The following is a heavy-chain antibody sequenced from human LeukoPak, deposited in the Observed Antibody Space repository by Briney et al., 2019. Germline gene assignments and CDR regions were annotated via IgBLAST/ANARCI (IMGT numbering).Heavy chain of an antibody. CDR3: ARGESFAFDV. CDR2: ISGAGDRT. CDR1: GFTFSSYD. J-gene: IGHJ3*01. V-gene: IGHV3-23*01. Sequence: PGGSLRLSCVGSGFTFSSYDMGWVRQAPGKGLEWVSSISGAGDRTNYEDSVKGRFTISTDKSRNTMYLQMNSLKDEDTDVYYGARGESFAFDVWGQGTMVTVSS.